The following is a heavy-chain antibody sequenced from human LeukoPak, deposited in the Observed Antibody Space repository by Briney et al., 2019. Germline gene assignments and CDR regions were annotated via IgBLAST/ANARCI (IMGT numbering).Heavy chain of an antibody. J-gene: IGHJ1*01. Sequence: GGSLRLSCAASGFTFSSYSMNWVRQAPEEGLEWVSSISSSSSYIYYADSVKGRFTISRDNAKNSLYLQMNSLRAEDTAVYYCARELTMVRDAENFQHWGQGTLVTVSS. CDR2: ISSSSSYI. CDR1: GFTFSSYS. V-gene: IGHV3-21*01. CDR3: ARELTMVRDAENFQH. D-gene: IGHD5-18*01.